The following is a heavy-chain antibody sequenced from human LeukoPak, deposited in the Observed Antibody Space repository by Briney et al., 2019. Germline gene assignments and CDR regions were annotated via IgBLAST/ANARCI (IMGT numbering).Heavy chain of an antibody. CDR2: ISSSSSYI. V-gene: IGHV3-21*01. D-gene: IGHD2/OR15-2a*01. CDR1: GFTFSSYS. J-gene: IGHJ4*02. CDR3: ARASAGGATTFDY. Sequence: GGSLRLSCAASGFTFSSYSMNWVRQAPGKGLEWVSSISSSSSYIYYADSVKGRFTISRDNAKNSLYLQMNSLRAEDTAVYYCARASAGGATTFDYWGQGTLVTVSS.